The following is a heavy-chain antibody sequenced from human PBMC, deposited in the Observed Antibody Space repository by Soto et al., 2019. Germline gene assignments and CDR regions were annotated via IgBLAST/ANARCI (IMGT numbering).Heavy chain of an antibody. CDR2: IYPGDSDT. CDR3: ARIIQQKLTHYYYGMDV. CDR1: GYSFTSYW. Sequence: GESLKISCKGSGYSFTSYWIGWVRQMPGKGLEWMGIIYPGDSDTRYSPSFQGQVTISADKSISTAYLQWSSLKASDTAMYYCARIIQQKLTHYYYGMDVWGQGTTVTVSS. V-gene: IGHV5-51*01. J-gene: IGHJ6*02. D-gene: IGHD6-13*01.